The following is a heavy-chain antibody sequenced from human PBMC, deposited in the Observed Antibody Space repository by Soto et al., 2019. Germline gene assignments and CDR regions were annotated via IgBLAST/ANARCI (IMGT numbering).Heavy chain of an antibody. V-gene: IGHV4-39*01. CDR3: ALHSYKRPAATGRFDP. J-gene: IGHJ5*02. Sequence: QLQLQESGPGLVKPSETLSLTCTVSGGSISSSSYYWGWIRQPPGKGLEWIGNIYYSGSTYYNPSLKSRVTLSLDSSKNQFSLKLSSVTVADPAVHYCALHSYKRPAATGRFDPSGQGTLVTVSS. CDR1: GGSISSSSYY. CDR2: IYYSGST. D-gene: IGHD2-15*01.